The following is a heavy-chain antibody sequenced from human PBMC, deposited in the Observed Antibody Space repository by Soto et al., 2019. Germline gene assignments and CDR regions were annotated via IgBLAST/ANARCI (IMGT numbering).Heavy chain of an antibody. J-gene: IGHJ4*02. V-gene: IGHV3-23*01. D-gene: IGHD3-22*01. CDR1: GFMFNNYA. Sequence: GGSLRLPCAASGFMFNNYAMSWVRQAPGKGLEWVSTVSVSGGTTYYADSLKGRFTISRDNSKKTVYLQMNRLRADDTAIYYCAKDLYYHDRSGYRLFDYCGQGTLVTVSS. CDR2: VSVSGGTT. CDR3: AKDLYYHDRSGYRLFDY.